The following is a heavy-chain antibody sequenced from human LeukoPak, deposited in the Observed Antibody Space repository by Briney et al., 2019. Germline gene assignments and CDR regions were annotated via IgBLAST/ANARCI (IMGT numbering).Heavy chain of an antibody. CDR3: ARGGPYYYDSSGYCPYFDYMDV. D-gene: IGHD3-22*01. Sequence: ASVKVSCKASGYTFTGYYMHWVRQAPGQGLEWMGWINPNRGGPNYAQKFRGRVTMTRDTSISTAYMELSRLRSDDTAVYYCARGGPYYYDSSGYCPYFDYMDVWGKGTTVTVSS. J-gene: IGHJ6*03. CDR2: INPNRGGP. V-gene: IGHV1-2*02. CDR1: GYTFTGYY.